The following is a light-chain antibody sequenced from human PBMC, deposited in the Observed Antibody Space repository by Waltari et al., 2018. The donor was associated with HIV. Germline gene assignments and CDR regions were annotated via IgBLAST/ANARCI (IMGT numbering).Light chain of an antibody. Sequence: DIQMTQSPSPLSASVGDSVSLTCRASQTVTNKVNWYQQKPGKAPEVLIYDASTLQSGVPSRFRGGGSGTDFTLTITSLQPDDFATYFCQQSYSSPLTFGPGTKVDVK. J-gene: IGKJ3*01. CDR3: QQSYSSPLT. CDR1: QTVTNK. CDR2: DAS. V-gene: IGKV1-39*01.